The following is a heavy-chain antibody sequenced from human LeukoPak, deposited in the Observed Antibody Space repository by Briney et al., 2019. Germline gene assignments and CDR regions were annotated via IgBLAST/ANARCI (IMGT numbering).Heavy chain of an antibody. D-gene: IGHD1-1*01. Sequence: GGSLRLSCAASGFTFSDYYMSWIRQAPGKGLEWVSYISSSGSTIYYADSAKGRFTISRDNAKNSLYLQMNSLRAEDTAVYYCARNRHGNWSDGWFDPWGQGTLVTVSS. CDR2: ISSSGSTI. CDR1: GFTFSDYY. J-gene: IGHJ5*02. V-gene: IGHV3-11*01. CDR3: ARNRHGNWSDGWFDP.